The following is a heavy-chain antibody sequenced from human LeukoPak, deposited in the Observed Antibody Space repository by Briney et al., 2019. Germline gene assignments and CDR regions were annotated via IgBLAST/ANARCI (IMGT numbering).Heavy chain of an antibody. CDR3: ANIMPGYYNGY. CDR2: INPDSGGT. CDR1: GYTFTGCY. V-gene: IGHV1-2*02. D-gene: IGHD3-9*01. Sequence: ASVKVSCKASGYTFTGCYIHWVRQAHGQGLEWMGWINPDSGGTYYAQKFQGRVTMTRDTSISTAYMELSRLRSDDTAVYYCANIMPGYYNGYWGRGTLVTVSS. J-gene: IGHJ4*02.